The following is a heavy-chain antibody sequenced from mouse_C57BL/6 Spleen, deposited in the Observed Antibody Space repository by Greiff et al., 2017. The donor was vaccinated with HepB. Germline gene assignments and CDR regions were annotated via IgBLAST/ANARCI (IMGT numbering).Heavy chain of an antibody. CDR1: GYTFTDYN. CDR2: INPNNGGT. V-gene: IGHV1-22*01. CDR3: AREGGRYGNFVGY. Sequence: VQLKQSGPELVKPGASVKMSCKASGYTFTDYNMHWVKQSHGKSLEWIGYINPNNGGTSYNQKFKGKATLTVNKSSSTAYMELRSLTSEDSAVYYCAREGGRYGNFVGYWGQGTTLTVSS. J-gene: IGHJ2*01. D-gene: IGHD2-10*02.